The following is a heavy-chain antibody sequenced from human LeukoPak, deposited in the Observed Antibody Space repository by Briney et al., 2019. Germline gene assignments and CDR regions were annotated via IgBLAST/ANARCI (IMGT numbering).Heavy chain of an antibody. V-gene: IGHV4-59*12. Sequence: SETLSLTCTVSGGSITSYYWAWLRQPPGKGLEWIGYIYYSGYSNYNPSLKSRVSMSVDTSKNQFSLKLSSVTAADTAVYYCARDLWGITIFKPWYYMDVWGKGTTVTVSS. CDR2: IYYSGYS. CDR1: GGSITSYY. D-gene: IGHD3-3*01. CDR3: ARDLWGITIFKPWYYMDV. J-gene: IGHJ6*03.